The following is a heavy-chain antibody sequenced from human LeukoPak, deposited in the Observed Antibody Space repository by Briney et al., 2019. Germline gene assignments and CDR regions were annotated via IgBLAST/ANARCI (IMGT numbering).Heavy chain of an antibody. CDR2: ISGSGGST. Sequence: PGGSLRLSCAASGFTFSSYAMSSVRQAPGKVLEWVSAISGSGGSTYYADSVKGRFTISRDNSKNPLYLQMNSLRAEDTAVYYCAKYLEGRRWELLDYGGQGTLVTVSP. D-gene: IGHD1-26*01. V-gene: IGHV3-23*01. CDR3: AKYLEGRRWELLDY. J-gene: IGHJ4*02. CDR1: GFTFSSYA.